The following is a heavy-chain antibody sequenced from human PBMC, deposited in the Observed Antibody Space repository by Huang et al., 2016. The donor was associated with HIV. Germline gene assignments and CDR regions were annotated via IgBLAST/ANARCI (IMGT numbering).Heavy chain of an antibody. CDR3: AREGETWYGRPTAAFEV. D-gene: IGHD6-13*01. CDR1: GGTFNTLA. CDR2: IVTLLSAT. V-gene: IGHV1-69*14. Sequence: VQLTQSGPEVKRPGSSVRVACTASGGTFNTLAFNWVRQAPAQGLEYVGVIVTLLSATNYAHRFRDRVTISADKSSRTVYLEVRGLSMADTAVFYCAREGETWYGRPTAAFEVWGQWTTVTVSS. J-gene: IGHJ3*01.